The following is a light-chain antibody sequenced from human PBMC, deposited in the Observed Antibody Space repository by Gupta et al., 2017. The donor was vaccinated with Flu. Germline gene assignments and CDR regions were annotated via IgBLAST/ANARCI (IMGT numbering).Light chain of an antibody. CDR3: QKYNSAPPA. V-gene: IGKV1-27*01. CDR1: QDAGSY. CDR2: AAS. J-gene: IGKJ4*01. Sequence: TTSCLTSQDAGSYVSWYQQKSGSSPRLVIDAASSTQSGVPSRFTASGFGTTFTLIITSMQPEDVATHYCQKYNSAPPAFGGGTKV.